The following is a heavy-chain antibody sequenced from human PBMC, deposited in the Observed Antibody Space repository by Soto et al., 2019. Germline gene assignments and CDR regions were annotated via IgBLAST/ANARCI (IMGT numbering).Heavy chain of an antibody. D-gene: IGHD1-26*01. CDR3: ARVLGARGFDY. CDR2: INHRGRT. CDR1: GGSFSGYY. J-gene: IGHJ4*02. Sequence: QVQLQQWGAGLLKPSETLSLTCAVYGGSFSGYYWSWIRQPPGKGLEWIWEINHRGRTNYNPSLKIRVTISVDTSKNQFSQKLSSVTAADTAVYYCARVLGARGFDYWGQGTLFTVSS. V-gene: IGHV4-34*01.